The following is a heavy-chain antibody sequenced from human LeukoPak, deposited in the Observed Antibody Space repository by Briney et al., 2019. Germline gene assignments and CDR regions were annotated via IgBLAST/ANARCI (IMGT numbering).Heavy chain of an antibody. CDR3: ARDYHGSIDY. V-gene: IGHV3-74*01. CDR2: TNRDGRDT. Sequence: PGGSLRLSCAASGFTFSSYWMHWVRQAPRKGLMWVSRTNRDGRDTIYADSVRGRFTISRDNAENTLYLRMSSLRADDTAVYYCARDYHGSIDYWGQGTLVAVSS. D-gene: IGHD3-10*01. J-gene: IGHJ4*02. CDR1: GFTFSSYW.